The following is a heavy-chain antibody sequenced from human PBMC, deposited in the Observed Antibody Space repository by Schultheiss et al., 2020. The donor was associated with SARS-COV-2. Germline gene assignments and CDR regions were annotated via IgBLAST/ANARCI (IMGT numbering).Heavy chain of an antibody. J-gene: IGHJ4*02. D-gene: IGHD3-3*01. Sequence: GESLKISCAASGFTFSSYGMHWVRLAPGKGLEWVSAISGSGGSTYYADSVKGRFTISRDNSKNTLYLQMNSLRAEDTAVYHCVKDEWNHWGQGALVTVSS. V-gene: IGHV3-23*01. CDR2: ISGSGGST. CDR1: GFTFSSYG. CDR3: VKDEWNH.